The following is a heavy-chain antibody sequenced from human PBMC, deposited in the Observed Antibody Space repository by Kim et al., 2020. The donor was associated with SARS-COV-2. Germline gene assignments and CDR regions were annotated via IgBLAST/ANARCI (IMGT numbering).Heavy chain of an antibody. CDR3: GRRRREYSGTAGAFDI. V-gene: IGHV5-51*01. CDR1: GYNFPSHW. CDR2: IYPGDSDT. D-gene: IGHD1-26*01. Sequence: GEALKISCKASGYNFPSHWIGLVRQMPGKGLEWMGLIYPGDSDTRYSPSFQGQVTISADKSISTAYLQWSSLKASDTAMYYCGRRRREYSGTAGAFDIWGHGTIVTVSS. J-gene: IGHJ3*02.